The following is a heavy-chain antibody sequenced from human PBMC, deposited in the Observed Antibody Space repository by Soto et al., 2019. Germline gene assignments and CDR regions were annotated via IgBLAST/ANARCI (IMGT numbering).Heavy chain of an antibody. Sequence: SVKVSCKASGGTFSSYTISWVRQAPGQGVELMGRIIPILGIANYAQKFQGRVTITADKSTSIAYMELSSLRSEDTAVYYCAVTSLGYCSSTSCYSHYYYYMDVWGKGTTVTVSS. CDR2: IIPILGIA. V-gene: IGHV1-69*02. CDR1: GGTFSSYT. CDR3: AVTSLGYCSSTSCYSHYYYYMDV. D-gene: IGHD2-2*02. J-gene: IGHJ6*03.